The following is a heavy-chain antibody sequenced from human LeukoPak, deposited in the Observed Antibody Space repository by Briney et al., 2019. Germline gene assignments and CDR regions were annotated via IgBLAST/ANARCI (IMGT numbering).Heavy chain of an antibody. Sequence: GESLKISCMGSGYRFTTYWIDWVRAVPGKGLEWMGLIQPADSQTRYNPSFQGQVTLSDDKSINTAYLQWSSLRPSDTAIYYCARRLRTGGFDIWGQGTEVTVSS. D-gene: IGHD1-26*01. CDR2: IQPADSQT. CDR3: ARRLRTGGFDI. V-gene: IGHV5-51*01. J-gene: IGHJ3*02. CDR1: GYRFTTYW.